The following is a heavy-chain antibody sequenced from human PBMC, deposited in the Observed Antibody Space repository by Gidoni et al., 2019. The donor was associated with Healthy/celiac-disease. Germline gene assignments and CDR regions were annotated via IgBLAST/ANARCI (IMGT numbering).Heavy chain of an antibody. Sequence: QVQLVESGGGLVKPGGPLRLSCAASGLTFRDYDMSWIRQAPGKGLEWVSYITGGSTRHYADSVKGRFTISRDNAKNSLYLQMNSLRAEDTAVYYCARGRLHLDYWGQGTLVTVSS. V-gene: IGHV3-11*01. J-gene: IGHJ4*02. CDR1: GLTFRDYD. CDR2: ITGGSTR. CDR3: ARGRLHLDY. D-gene: IGHD5-12*01.